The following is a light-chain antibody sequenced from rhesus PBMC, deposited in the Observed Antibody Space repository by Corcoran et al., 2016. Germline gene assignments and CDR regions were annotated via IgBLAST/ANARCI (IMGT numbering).Light chain of an antibody. J-gene: IGKJ4*01. CDR3: QQCSNWLT. V-gene: IGKV3-42*02. CDR1: QSVSSS. Sequence: EIVMTQSPATLSLSPGERATLSCRASQSVSSSLAWYQQKPGQAPKLLIYGASSRATGIPDRFSGSGSGTEFTLPISSLEPEDVGVCYCQQCSNWLTFGGGTKVELE. CDR2: GAS.